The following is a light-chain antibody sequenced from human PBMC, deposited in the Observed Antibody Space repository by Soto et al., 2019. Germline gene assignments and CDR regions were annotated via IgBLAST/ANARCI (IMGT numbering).Light chain of an antibody. CDR1: NSNIGGNS. CDR3: ATWDASLNGPV. V-gene: IGLV1-44*01. CDR2: SSN. Sequence: QSVLTQPPSASGTPGQRVTISCSGSNSNIGGNSVNWYQLLPGAAPKPLIYSSNQRPSGVPDRFSGSKSGTSASLAISGLQSEDEADYYCATWDASLNGPVFGGGTKLTVL. J-gene: IGLJ3*02.